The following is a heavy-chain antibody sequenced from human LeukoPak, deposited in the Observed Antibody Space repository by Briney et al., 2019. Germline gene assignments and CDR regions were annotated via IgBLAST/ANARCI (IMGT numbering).Heavy chain of an antibody. CDR2: ISSSGSTI. D-gene: IGHD1-14*01. Sequence: GGSLRLSCAASGFTFSDYYMSWIRQAPGKGLEWVSYISSSGSTIYYADSVKGRFTISRDNSKNTLYLQMNSLRAEDTAVYYCARDTAEYYYYYGMDVWGQGTTVTISS. V-gene: IGHV3-11*04. CDR3: ARDTAEYYYYYGMDV. J-gene: IGHJ6*02. CDR1: GFTFSDYY.